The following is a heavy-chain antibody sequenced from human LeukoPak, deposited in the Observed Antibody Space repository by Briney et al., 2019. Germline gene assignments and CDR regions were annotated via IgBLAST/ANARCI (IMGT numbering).Heavy chain of an antibody. J-gene: IGHJ4*02. CDR3: AKIGYSYGFDY. CDR2: IYYSGST. Sequence: SETLSLTCTASGGSISSYYWSWIRQPPGKGLEWIGYIYYSGSTNYNPSLKSRVTISVDTSKNQFSLKLSSVTAADTAVYYCAKIGYSYGFDYWGQGTLVTVST. D-gene: IGHD5-18*01. CDR1: GGSISSYY. V-gene: IGHV4-59*08.